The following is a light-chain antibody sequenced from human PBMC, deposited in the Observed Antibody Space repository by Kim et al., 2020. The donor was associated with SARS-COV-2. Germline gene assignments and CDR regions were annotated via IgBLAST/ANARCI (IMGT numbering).Light chain of an antibody. J-gene: IGKJ2*01. CDR3: QQYGSSPKYT. CDR2: GAS. CDR1: QSVSSSY. Sequence: SPGERVTLSGRASQSVSSSYLAWYQQKPDQAPRLLIYGASSRATGIPDRFSGSGSGTDFTLTISRLEPEDFAVYYCQQYGSSPKYTFGQGTKLEI. V-gene: IGKV3-20*01.